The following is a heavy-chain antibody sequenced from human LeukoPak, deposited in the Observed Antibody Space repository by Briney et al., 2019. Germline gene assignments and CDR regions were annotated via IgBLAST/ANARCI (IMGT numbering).Heavy chain of an antibody. CDR1: GFTFDDYA. CDR3: AKGGYSYGHEDYFDY. Sequence: PGGSLRLSXAASGFTFDDYAMHWVRQAPGKGLEWVSLISWDGGSTYYADSVKGRYTISRDNSKNSLYLQMNSLRAEDTALYYCAKGGYSYGHEDYFDYWGQGTLVTVSS. D-gene: IGHD5-18*01. V-gene: IGHV3-43D*04. CDR2: ISWDGGST. J-gene: IGHJ4*02.